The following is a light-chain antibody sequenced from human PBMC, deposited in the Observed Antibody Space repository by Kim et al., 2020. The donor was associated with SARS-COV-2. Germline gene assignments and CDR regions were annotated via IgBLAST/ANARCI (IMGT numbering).Light chain of an antibody. CDR2: EVS. CDR1: SSDVGSYNF. CDR3: CSYAGSTTLV. V-gene: IGLV2-23*02. J-gene: IGLJ2*01. Sequence: QSALTQPASVSGSPGQSITISCTGTSSDVGSYNFVSWYQQHPGKAPKLMIYEVSKRPSGVSNRFSGSKSDNTASLTISGLQAEDEADYYCCSYAGSTTLVFGGGTQLTVL.